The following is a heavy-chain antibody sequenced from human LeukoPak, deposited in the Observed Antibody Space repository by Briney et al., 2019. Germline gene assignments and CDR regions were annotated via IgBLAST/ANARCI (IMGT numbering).Heavy chain of an antibody. CDR2: ISTDGVNT. CDR1: GFTLSNYA. CDR3: ARDLALGDDAFDI. V-gene: IGHV3-64*01. J-gene: IGHJ3*02. Sequence: GGSLRLSCAASGFTLSNYAMHWVRQAPGKGLDFVSSISTDGVNTHYASSVKGRFTVSRDNSKNTLYLQMGSLSAEDMAVYYCARDLALGDDAFDIWGQGTMVTVSS. D-gene: IGHD2-21*02.